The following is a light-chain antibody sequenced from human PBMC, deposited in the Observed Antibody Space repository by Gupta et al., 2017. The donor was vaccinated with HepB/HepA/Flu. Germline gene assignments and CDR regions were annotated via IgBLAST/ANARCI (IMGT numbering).Light chain of an antibody. J-gene: IGLJ1*01. V-gene: IGLV1-40*01. CDR3: QSYDSSLRYV. Sequence: QSVLTQLPSVSGAPGQRVTISCTGSSSNIGAGYDVHWYQQLPGTAPKLLIYGNSNRPSGVPDRFSGSKSGTSASLAITGLQAEDEADYYCQSYDSSLRYVFGTGTKVTVL. CDR2: GNS. CDR1: SSNIGAGYD.